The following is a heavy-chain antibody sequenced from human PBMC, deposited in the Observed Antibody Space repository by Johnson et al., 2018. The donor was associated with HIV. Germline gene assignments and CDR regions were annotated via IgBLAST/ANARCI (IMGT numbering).Heavy chain of an antibody. Sequence: VQLVESGGGVVQPGRSLRLSCAASGFTFSSYGMHWVRQAPGKGLEWVAVISYDGSNKYYADSVKGRFTISRDNSKNTLYLQMNSLSAEDTAVYYCAKAESDLNWGYAFDIWGQGTMVTVSS. CDR1: GFTFSSYG. J-gene: IGHJ3*02. CDR2: ISYDGSNK. CDR3: AKAESDLNWGYAFDI. D-gene: IGHD7-27*01. V-gene: IGHV3-30*18.